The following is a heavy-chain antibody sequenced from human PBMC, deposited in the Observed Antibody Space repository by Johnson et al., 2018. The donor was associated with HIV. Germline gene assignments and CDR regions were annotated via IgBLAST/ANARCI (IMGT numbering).Heavy chain of an antibody. D-gene: IGHD3-22*01. CDR3: ARVRTGDSSGYHDAFDI. Sequence: QVQLVESGGGVVQPGGSLRVSCAASGFTVSSNYMSWVRQAPGKGLEWVAVISYDGSNKYYAASVKGRFTISRDNSKNTLYLQMNSLRVEDTALYYCARVRTGDSSGYHDAFDIWGQGTMVIVSS. V-gene: IGHV3-30*03. CDR1: GFTVSSNY. J-gene: IGHJ3*02. CDR2: ISYDGSNK.